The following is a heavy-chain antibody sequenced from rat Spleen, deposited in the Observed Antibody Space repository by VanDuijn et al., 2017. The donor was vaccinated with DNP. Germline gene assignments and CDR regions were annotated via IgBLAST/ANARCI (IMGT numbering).Heavy chain of an antibody. Sequence: EVQLVESGGDLVQPGRSLKLSCVASGLTFNNYWMAWIRQVPGKGLEWLGAITGSGGGTYYSGSVKGRFTISRDNAKNTLYLQMNSLRSEDTATYYCTRGAGSPYWSFDFWGPGTVVTVSS. CDR1: GLTFNNYW. J-gene: IGHJ1*01. CDR2: ITGSGGGT. D-gene: IGHD5-1*01. V-gene: IGHV5-31*01. CDR3: TRGAGSPYWSFDF.